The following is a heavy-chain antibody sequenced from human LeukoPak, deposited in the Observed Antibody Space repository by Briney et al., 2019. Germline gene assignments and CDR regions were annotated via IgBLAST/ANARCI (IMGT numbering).Heavy chain of an antibody. CDR2: IYSGGST. V-gene: IGHV3-66*02. D-gene: IGHD3-10*01. Sequence: GGSLRLSCAASGFTVSSNYMSWVRQAPGKGLEWVSVIYSGGSTYYADSVKGRFTISRDNSKNTLYLQMSSLRAEDTAVYYCASSRLGFGELPRYYMDVWGKGTTVTVSS. CDR3: ASSRLGFGELPRYYMDV. CDR1: GFTVSSNY. J-gene: IGHJ6*03.